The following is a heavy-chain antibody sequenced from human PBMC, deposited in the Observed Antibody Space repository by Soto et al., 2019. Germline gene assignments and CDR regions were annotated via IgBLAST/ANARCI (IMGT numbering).Heavy chain of an antibody. CDR2: IYHTGTT. Sequence: SETLSLTCAVSGDSIIGIYHWAWVRQSPGRGLEWIASIYHTGTTYYTPSLESRVTISVDTSKNQFSLRLSSVTAADSAVYYCARDRDIVVVVAATGWFDPWGQGTLVTVSS. J-gene: IGHJ5*02. CDR3: ARDRDIVVVVAATGWFDP. V-gene: IGHV4-38-2*02. CDR1: GDSIIGIYH. D-gene: IGHD2-15*01.